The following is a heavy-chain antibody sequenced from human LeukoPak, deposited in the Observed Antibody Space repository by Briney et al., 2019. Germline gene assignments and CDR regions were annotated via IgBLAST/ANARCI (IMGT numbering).Heavy chain of an antibody. D-gene: IGHD1-7*01. CDR2: IYTSGST. J-gene: IGHJ5*02. CDR1: GGSISSYC. V-gene: IGHV4-4*09. CDR3: ARLGGWNYVWFDP. Sequence: SETLSLTCTVSGGSISSYCWSWIRQPPGKGLEWIGYIYTSGSTNYNPSLKSRVTISVDTSKNQFSLKLSSVTAADTAVYYCARLGGWNYVWFDPWGQGTLVTVSS.